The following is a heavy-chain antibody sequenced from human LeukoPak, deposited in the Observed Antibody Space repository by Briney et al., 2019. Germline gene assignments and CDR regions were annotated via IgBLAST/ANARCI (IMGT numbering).Heavy chain of an antibody. Sequence: GPCLRLACVASAFTVVNYAIESVRHQPRNCREWVSPITGDGGSTYYADSVKGRLTISRDNRKNSLYLQMNSLRTEDTALYYCAKERAINRAGTWGSYFYYGMDVWGQGTTVTVSS. J-gene: IGHJ6*02. CDR2: ITGDGGST. V-gene: IGHV3-43*02. CDR1: AFTVVNYA. CDR3: AKERAINRAGTWGSYFYYGMDV. D-gene: IGHD6-19*01.